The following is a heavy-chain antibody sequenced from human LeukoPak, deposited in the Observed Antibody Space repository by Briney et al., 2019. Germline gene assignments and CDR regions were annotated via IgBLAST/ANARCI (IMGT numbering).Heavy chain of an antibody. J-gene: IGHJ4*02. CDR3: AKVIGSSHYFDC. CDR2: IRYDGSDK. V-gene: IGHV3-30*02. D-gene: IGHD1-26*01. Sequence: GGALRLSCTASRFTFSSYGMHWVRQAPGKGLEWVAFIRYDGSDKYYADAAKGRFTISRDNSKNTLYLQMNSLRAEDTALYYCAKVIGSSHYFDCWGQGTLVTVSS. CDR1: RFTFSSYG.